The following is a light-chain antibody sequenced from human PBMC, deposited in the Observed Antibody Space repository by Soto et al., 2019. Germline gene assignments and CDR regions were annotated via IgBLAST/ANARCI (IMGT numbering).Light chain of an antibody. CDR2: WAS. Sequence: DIVMTQSPDSLAVSLGERATINCKXSXXXXYSSNNKNYLAWYQQKLGQPPKLLIRWASTRESGVPDRFSGSGSGTDFTLTISSLQAEDVAVYYCQQYYSTPWTFGQGTKVDIK. V-gene: IGKV4-1*01. CDR3: QQYYSTPWT. CDR1: XXXXYSSNNKNY. J-gene: IGKJ1*01.